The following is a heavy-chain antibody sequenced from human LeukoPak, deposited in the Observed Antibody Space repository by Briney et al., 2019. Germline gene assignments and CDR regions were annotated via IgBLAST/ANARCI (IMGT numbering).Heavy chain of an antibody. V-gene: IGHV1-2*02. Sequence: ASVKVSCKASGYTFTGYYMHWVRQAPGQGLEWMGWINPNSGGTNYAQKFQGRVTMTRDTSISTAYMELSRLRSDDTAVYYCARAVRITMVRGVTSVFDPWGQGTLVTVSS. D-gene: IGHD3-10*01. J-gene: IGHJ5*02. CDR1: GYTFTGYY. CDR2: INPNSGGT. CDR3: ARAVRITMVRGVTSVFDP.